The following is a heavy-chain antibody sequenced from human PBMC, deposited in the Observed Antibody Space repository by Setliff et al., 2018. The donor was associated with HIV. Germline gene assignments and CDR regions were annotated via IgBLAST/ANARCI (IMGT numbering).Heavy chain of an antibody. CDR2: IISILDIT. V-gene: IGHV1-69*10. CDR1: GGTSSTHA. D-gene: IGHD3-10*01. J-gene: IGHJ3*02. Sequence: GASVKVSCKASGGTSSTHAMNWVRQAPGQGLEWMGQIISILDITTYAQQLQGRVTITADESTSTFYMELSSLRSADTAVYYCAGPRGDEAFDIWGRGTKVTVSS. CDR3: AGPRGDEAFDI.